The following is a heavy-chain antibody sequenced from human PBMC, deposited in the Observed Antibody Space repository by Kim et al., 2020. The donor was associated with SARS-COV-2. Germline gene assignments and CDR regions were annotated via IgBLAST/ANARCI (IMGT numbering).Heavy chain of an antibody. J-gene: IGHJ3*02. CDR1: GFTFSSYS. Sequence: GGSLRLSCAASGFTFSSYSMNWVRQAPGKGLEWVSSISSSSSYIYYADSVKGRFTISRDNAKNSLYLQMNSLRAEDTAVYYCARVSSDSSGFDAFDIWGQGTMVTVSS. CDR3: ARVSSDSSGFDAFDI. V-gene: IGHV3-21*01. D-gene: IGHD3-22*01. CDR2: ISSSSSYI.